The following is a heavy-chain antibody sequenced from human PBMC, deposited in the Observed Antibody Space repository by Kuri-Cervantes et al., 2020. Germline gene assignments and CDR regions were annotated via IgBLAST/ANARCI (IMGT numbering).Heavy chain of an antibody. V-gene: IGHV4-31*03. CDR1: GGSISSGGYY. CDR3: ARISRAGGSSGYYGPFDY. D-gene: IGHD3-22*01. CDR2: IYYSGST. J-gene: IGHJ4*02. Sequence: SETLSLTCTVSGGSISSGGYYWSWIRQHPGKGLEWIGYIYYSGSTYYNPSLKSRVTISVDTSKNQFSLKLSSVTAADTAVYYCARISRAGGSSGYYGPFDYWGQGTLVTVSS.